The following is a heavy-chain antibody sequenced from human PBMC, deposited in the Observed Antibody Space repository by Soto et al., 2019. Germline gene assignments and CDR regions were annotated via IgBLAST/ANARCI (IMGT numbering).Heavy chain of an antibody. CDR1: GGSISSGDYY. CDR3: ARDQKWYYYDSKPHYYYYGMDV. J-gene: IGHJ6*02. V-gene: IGHV4-30-4*01. CDR2: IYYSGST. Sequence: PSETLSLTCTVSGGSISSGDYYWSWIRQPPGKGLEWIGYIYYSGSTYYNPSLKSRVTISVDTSKNQFSLKLSSVTAADTAVYYCARDQKWYYYDSKPHYYYYGMDVWGQGTTVTVSS. D-gene: IGHD3-22*01.